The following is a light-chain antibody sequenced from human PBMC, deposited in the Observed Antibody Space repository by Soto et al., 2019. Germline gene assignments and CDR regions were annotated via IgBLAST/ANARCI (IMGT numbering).Light chain of an antibody. J-gene: IGLJ1*01. V-gene: IGLV2-8*01. CDR2: EVT. CDR3: NSYVGSNNYV. CDR1: SSDVGGYHY. Sequence: QSALTQPPSASESPGQSVTISCTGTSSDVGGYHYVSWYQHHPGRAPKLIIYEVTKRPSGVPDRFSGSKSGNTASLTVSGLQADDEADYYCNSYVGSNNYVFGTGTKLTVL.